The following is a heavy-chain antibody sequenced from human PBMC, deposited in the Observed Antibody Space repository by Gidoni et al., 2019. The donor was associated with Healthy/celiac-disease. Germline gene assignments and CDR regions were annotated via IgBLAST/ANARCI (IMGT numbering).Heavy chain of an antibody. CDR3: ARVGATGYFDY. CDR2: IYDSGST. V-gene: IGHV4-59*01. CDR1: GGSISSYD. Sequence: QVQLQESGPGLVKPSETLSLTCTVSGGSISSYDWSWIRQPPGKGLEWIGYIYDSGSTNYNPSLKSRVTISVDTSKNQFSLKLSSVTAADTAVYYCARVGATGYFDYWGQGTLVTVSS. J-gene: IGHJ4*02. D-gene: IGHD1-26*01.